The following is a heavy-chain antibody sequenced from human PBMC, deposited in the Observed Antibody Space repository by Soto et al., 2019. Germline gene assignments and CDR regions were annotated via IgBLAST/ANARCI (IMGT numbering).Heavy chain of an antibody. CDR1: GFTFSSYA. J-gene: IGHJ6*03. CDR3: AKCNLEWSLYYYYYMDV. D-gene: IGHD3-3*01. Sequence: GGSLILSCAASGFTFSSYAMSWVRQAPGKGLEWVSAISGSGGSTYYADSVKGRFTISRDNSKNTLYLQMNSLRAEDTAVYYCAKCNLEWSLYYYYYMDVWGKGTTVTVSS. V-gene: IGHV3-23*01. CDR2: ISGSGGST.